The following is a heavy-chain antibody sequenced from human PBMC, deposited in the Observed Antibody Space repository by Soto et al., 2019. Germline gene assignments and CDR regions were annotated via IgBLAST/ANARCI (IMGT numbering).Heavy chain of an antibody. CDR3: ARGAVVSPLDY. V-gene: IGHV4-59*12. CDR1: GGSISSYY. CDR2: IYYSGST. J-gene: IGHJ4*02. D-gene: IGHD2-15*01. Sequence: SETLSLTCTVSGGSISSYYWSWIRQPPGKGLEWIGYIYYSGSTNYNPSLKSRVTMSADRSKNQFSLNLASVTAADTAVYYCARGAVVSPLDYWGQGTLVTVSS.